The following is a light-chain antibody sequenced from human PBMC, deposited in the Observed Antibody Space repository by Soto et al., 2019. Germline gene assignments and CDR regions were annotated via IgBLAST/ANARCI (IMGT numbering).Light chain of an antibody. CDR3: RSYTSSTAYV. J-gene: IGLJ1*01. Sequence: QSALTQPASVSGSPGQSITISCTGTSSDVGGYNYVSWYQLHPGKAPKLMVYEVSNRPSGVSNRFSGSKSGNTASLTISGLQAEDEAEYYCRSYTSSTAYVFGTGTKVTVL. CDR1: SSDVGGYNY. CDR2: EVS. V-gene: IGLV2-14*01.